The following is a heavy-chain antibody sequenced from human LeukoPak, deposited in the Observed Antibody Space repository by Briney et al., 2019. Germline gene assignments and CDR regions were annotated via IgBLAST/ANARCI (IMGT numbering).Heavy chain of an antibody. Sequence: ASVKVSCKASGGTFSSYAISWVRQAPGQGLEWMGGIIPIFGTANYAQKFQGRVTITADESTSTAYMELSSLRSEDTAVYYCARDSFGRGSYLPVDYWGQGTLVTVSS. CDR2: IIPIFGTA. CDR1: GGTFSSYA. V-gene: IGHV1-69*13. J-gene: IGHJ4*02. CDR3: ARDSFGRGSYLPVDY. D-gene: IGHD1-26*01.